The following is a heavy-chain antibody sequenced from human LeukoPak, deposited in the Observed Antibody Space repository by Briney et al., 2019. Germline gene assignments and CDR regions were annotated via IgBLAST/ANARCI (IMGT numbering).Heavy chain of an antibody. CDR2: IIPIFGTA. J-gene: IGHJ5*02. D-gene: IGHD6-13*01. CDR1: GGTFSSYA. CDR3: ASIAAADYNWFDP. V-gene: IGHV1-69*05. Sequence: SVKVSCKASGGTFSSYAISWVRQAPGQGLEWMGRIIPIFGTANYARKFQGRVTITTDESTSTAYMELSSLRSEDTAVYYCASIAAADYNWFDPWGQGTLVTVSS.